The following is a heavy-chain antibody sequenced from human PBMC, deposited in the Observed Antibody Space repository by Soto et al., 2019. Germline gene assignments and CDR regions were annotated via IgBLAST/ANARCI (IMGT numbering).Heavy chain of an antibody. CDR2: ITSSGSYT. V-gene: IGHV3-11*05. Sequence: QVQLVESGGGLVKPGGSLRLSCAASGLTFSDYYMSWIRQAPGKGLEWVSYITSSGSYTKYAVSVQGRFTISRDNAKYSLSLQMNSPRAEDTGVYYCARALDGIDVWGQGTTVTVSS. CDR1: GLTFSDYY. CDR3: ARALDGIDV. J-gene: IGHJ6*02.